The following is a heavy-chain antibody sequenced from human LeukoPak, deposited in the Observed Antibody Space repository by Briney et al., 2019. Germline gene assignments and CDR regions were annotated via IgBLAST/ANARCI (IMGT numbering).Heavy chain of an antibody. V-gene: IGHV4-34*01. D-gene: IGHD3-3*01. J-gene: IGHJ4*02. Sequence: SETLSLTCAVYGGSFSGYYWSWIRQPPGKGLEWIGEINHSGSTNYNPSLKSRVTISVDTSKNQFSLKLSSVTAADTAVYYCARGVTILLSTGHFDYWGQGTLVTVSS. CDR3: ARGVTILLSTGHFDY. CDR2: INHSGST. CDR1: GGSFSGYY.